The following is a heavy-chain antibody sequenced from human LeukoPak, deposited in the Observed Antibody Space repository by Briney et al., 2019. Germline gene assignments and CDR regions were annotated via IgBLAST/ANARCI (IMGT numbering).Heavy chain of an antibody. V-gene: IGHV4-34*01. J-gene: IGHJ4*02. D-gene: IGHD5-24*01. Sequence: SETLSLTCAVYGGSFSGYYWSWIRQPPGKGLEWIGEINHSGSTNYNPSLKSRVTISVDTSKNQFSLKLSSVTAADTAVYYCARGLGMATIRVYFDYWGQGTLVTVSS. CDR3: ARGLGMATIRVYFDY. CDR2: INHSGST. CDR1: GGSFSGYY.